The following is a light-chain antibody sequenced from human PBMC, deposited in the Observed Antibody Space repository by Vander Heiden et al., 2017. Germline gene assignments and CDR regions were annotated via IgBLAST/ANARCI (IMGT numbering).Light chain of an antibody. V-gene: IGLV1-47*01. J-gene: IGLJ2*01. CDR1: RSNIATNY. Sequence: QSVLTHPPSASGPPGQRVSISCSGSRSNIATNYVYWYQQLPGTAPKLLIYMSSQRPSGVPDRFSGSKSGTSASLAISGLRSEDEADYYCASWDESLSGVVFGGGTKLTVL. CDR3: ASWDESLSGVV. CDR2: MSS.